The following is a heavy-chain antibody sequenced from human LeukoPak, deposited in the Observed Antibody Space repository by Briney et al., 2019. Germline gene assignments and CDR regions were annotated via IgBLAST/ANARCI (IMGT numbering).Heavy chain of an antibody. V-gene: IGHV3-64*01. CDR3: ARGRLVVTGVDY. CDR1: GFTFSNYA. D-gene: IGHD3-22*01. Sequence: PGGSLRLSCAASGFTFSNYAMHWVRQAPGKGLEYVSTISSNGGSTYHANSVKGRFTISRDNSKNTLYLQMGSLRAEDMAVYYCARGRLVVTGVDYWGQGTLVTVSS. CDR2: ISSNGGST. J-gene: IGHJ4*02.